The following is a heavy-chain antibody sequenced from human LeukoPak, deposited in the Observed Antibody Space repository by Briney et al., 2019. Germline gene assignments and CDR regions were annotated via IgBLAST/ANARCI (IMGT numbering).Heavy chain of an antibody. CDR3: ARHCGGDCYSPPLN. CDR2: ISSSSETI. Sequence: GGSQTLSCAASGFTFSRYEMNWVRQAPGKGLEWVSYISSSSETIYYADSVKGRFTISRDNAKNSLHLQMNSLRAEDTAVYYCARHCGGDCYSPPLNWGQGTLVTDPS. J-gene: IGHJ4*02. V-gene: IGHV3-48*03. D-gene: IGHD2-21*02. CDR1: GFTFSRYE.